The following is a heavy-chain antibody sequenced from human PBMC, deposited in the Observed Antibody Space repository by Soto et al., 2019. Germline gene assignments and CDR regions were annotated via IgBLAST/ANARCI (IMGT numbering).Heavy chain of an antibody. CDR1: GGSISSSSYY. D-gene: IGHD3-22*01. J-gene: IGHJ4*02. CDR3: ARQIHSSGYCDY. CDR2: IYYSGST. V-gene: IGHV4-39*01. Sequence: SSETLSLTCTVSGGSISSSSYYWGWIRQPPGKGLEWIGSIYYSGSTYYNPSLKSRVTISVDTSKNQFSLKLSSVTAADTAVYYCARQIHSSGYCDYWGQGTLVTVSS.